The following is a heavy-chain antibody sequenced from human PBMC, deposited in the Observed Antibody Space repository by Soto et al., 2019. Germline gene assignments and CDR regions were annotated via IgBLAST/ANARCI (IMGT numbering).Heavy chain of an antibody. CDR2: IKQDGSEK. Sequence: EVQLVESGGGLVQPGGSLRLSCAASGFTFSSYWMSWVRQAPGKGLEWVANIKQDGSEKYYVDSVKGRFTISRDNANNSRYLQMNSLRSEDTAVYYWARERYSSRESTYYFGCWGQGTL. CDR3: ARERYSSRESTYYFGC. CDR1: GFTFSSYW. J-gene: IGHJ4*02. D-gene: IGHD6-13*01. V-gene: IGHV3-7*05.